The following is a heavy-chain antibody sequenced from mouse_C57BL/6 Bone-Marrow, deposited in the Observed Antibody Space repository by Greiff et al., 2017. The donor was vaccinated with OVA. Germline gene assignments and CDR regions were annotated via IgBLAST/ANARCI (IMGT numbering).Heavy chain of an antibody. D-gene: IGHD3-2*02. CDR2: ISSGGSYT. V-gene: IGHV5-6*02. J-gene: IGHJ3*01. CDR3: ARPQTAQATFWFAY. Sequence: EVKLVESGGDLVKPGGSLKLSCAASGFTFSSYGMSWVRQTPDKRLEWVATISSGGSYTYYPDSVKGRFTISRDNAKNTLYLQMSSLRSEAPAIYYCARPQTAQATFWFAYWGQGTLVTVSP. CDR1: GFTFSSYG.